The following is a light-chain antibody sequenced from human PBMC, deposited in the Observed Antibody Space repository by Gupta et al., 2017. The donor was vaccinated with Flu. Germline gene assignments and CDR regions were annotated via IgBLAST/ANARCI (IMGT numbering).Light chain of an antibody. CDR2: AAS. Sequence: RASQDISSYLAWYQHKSGKAPKLLIYAASSLQSGVPSRFSGSGSGTAFTLTIISLQPDDVATYYCQRYNSAPPAFGGGTKVEL. J-gene: IGKJ4*01. CDR3: QRYNSAPPA. CDR1: QDISSY. V-gene: IGKV1-27*01.